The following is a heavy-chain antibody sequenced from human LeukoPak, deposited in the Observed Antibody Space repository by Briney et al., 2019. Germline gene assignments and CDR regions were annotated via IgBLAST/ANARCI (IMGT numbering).Heavy chain of an antibody. Sequence: GGSLRLSCAACGFTFSSYWMSWVRQAPGKGLEWVANIKQDGSEKYCVDSVKGRFTISRDNAKNSLYLQMNSLRAEDTAVYYCARGDSSGYYYWGQGTLVTVSS. CDR2: IKQDGSEK. CDR3: ARGDSSGYYY. D-gene: IGHD3-22*01. CDR1: GFTFSSYW. V-gene: IGHV3-7*01. J-gene: IGHJ4*02.